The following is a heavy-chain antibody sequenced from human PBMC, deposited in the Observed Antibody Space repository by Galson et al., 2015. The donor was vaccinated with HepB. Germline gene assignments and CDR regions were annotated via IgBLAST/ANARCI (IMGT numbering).Heavy chain of an antibody. CDR3: AKVMGLLWNDWDYGMDV. Sequence: SLRLSCAASGFTFDDYAMHWVRHAPGKGLEWVPGISWNSGSIGYADSVKGRFTISRDNAKNSLYLQMNSLRAEDTALYYCAKVMGLLWNDWDYGMDVWGQGTTVTVSS. D-gene: IGHD1-1*01. CDR2: ISWNSGSI. V-gene: IGHV3-9*01. J-gene: IGHJ6*02. CDR1: GFTFDDYA.